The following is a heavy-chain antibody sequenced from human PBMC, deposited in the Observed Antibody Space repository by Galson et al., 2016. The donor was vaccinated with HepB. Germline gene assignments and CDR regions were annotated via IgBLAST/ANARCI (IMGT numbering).Heavy chain of an antibody. CDR3: ARNPRDYRGRRWFDP. Sequence: TLSLTCAVSGASGSTTSSWSWVRQSPEKGLEWIGDIFYDGGTNYNPSIQSRVIMSLDRSINQFSLQLRSVSAADTAVYYCARNPRDYRGRRWFDPWGQGILVSVSS. CDR1: GASGSTTSS. V-gene: IGHV4-4*02. D-gene: IGHD4-11*01. CDR2: IFYDGGT. J-gene: IGHJ5*02.